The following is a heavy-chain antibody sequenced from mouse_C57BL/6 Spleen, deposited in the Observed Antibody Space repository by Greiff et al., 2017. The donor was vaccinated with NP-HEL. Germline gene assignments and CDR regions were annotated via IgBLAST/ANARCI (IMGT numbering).Heavy chain of an antibody. CDR2: IYPRAGST. V-gene: IGHV1-85*01. D-gene: IGHD1-1*01. J-gene: IGHJ2*01. Sequence: QVQLQQSGPELVQPGASVKLSCKASGYTFTSYDINWVKQRPGPGLEWIGWIYPRAGSTKYNEKFKGKATLTVDTSSSTAYMELHSLTSEDSAVYFCARRMDHGSSPLDYWGQGTTLTVSS. CDR3: ARRMDHGSSPLDY. CDR1: GYTFTSYD.